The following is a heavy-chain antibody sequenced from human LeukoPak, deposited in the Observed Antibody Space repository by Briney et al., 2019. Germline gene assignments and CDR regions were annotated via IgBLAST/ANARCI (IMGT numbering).Heavy chain of an antibody. V-gene: IGHV4-59*12. CDR3: ARGRDFWSGYYGMRGLDY. CDR2: IYYSGST. CDR1: GASISSYC. J-gene: IGHJ4*02. D-gene: IGHD3-3*01. Sequence: PSETLSLTCTVSGASISSYCWSWIRQPPGKGLEWIGYIYYSGSTNYNPSLKSRVTISVDTSKNQFSLKLSSVTAADTAVYYCARGRDFWSGYYGMRGLDYWGQGTLVTVSS.